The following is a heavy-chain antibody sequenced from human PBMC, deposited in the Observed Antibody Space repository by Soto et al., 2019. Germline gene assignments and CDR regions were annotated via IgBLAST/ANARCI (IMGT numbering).Heavy chain of an antibody. CDR3: TSAQYCSGGRCSFAP. CDR2: IYYTGST. Sequence: SETQSLTGAFSDSSDSSGNYYWSWIRQPPGKGLEWIGYIYYTGSTNYNPSLKSRVTISVDTSKNQFSLTLSSVTAADTAVFYCTSAQYCSGGRCSFAPWGQGTLVTVSS. V-gene: IGHV4-61*01. D-gene: IGHD2-15*01. CDR1: DSSDSSGNYY. J-gene: IGHJ5*02.